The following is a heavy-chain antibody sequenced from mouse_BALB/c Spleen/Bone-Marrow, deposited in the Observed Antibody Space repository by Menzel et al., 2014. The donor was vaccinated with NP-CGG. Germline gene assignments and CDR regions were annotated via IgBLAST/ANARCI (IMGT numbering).Heavy chain of an antibody. CDR3: ARGGIYDGYSY. D-gene: IGHD2-3*01. CDR2: IDPSTGYT. V-gene: IGHV1-7*01. Sequence: QVQLKESGAELAKPRASVKMSCKASGYAFTNYWMHWVKQRPGQGLGWIGYIDPSTGYTEYNQKFKDKAALTADKSSSTAYMQLSSLTSEDSAVYYCARGGIYDGYSYWGQGTLVTVSA. J-gene: IGHJ3*01. CDR1: GYAFTNYW.